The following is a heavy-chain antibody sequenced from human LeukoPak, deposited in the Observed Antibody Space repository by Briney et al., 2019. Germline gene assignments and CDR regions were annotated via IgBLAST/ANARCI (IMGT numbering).Heavy chain of an antibody. D-gene: IGHD3-22*01. CDR1: GLTFGSYW. J-gene: IGHJ4*02. Sequence: GGSRRLSWAASGLTFGSYWMSWVGRVQGKGWEWVANIKQDGSEKYYVDSVKGRFTISRDNAKNSLYLQMNSLRAEDTAVYYCARDRGIYDSSGYYDYWGQGTLVTVSS. CDR2: IKQDGSEK. V-gene: IGHV3-7*01. CDR3: ARDRGIYDSSGYYDY.